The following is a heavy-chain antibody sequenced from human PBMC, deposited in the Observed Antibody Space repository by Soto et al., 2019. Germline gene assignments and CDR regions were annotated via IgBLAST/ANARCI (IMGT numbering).Heavy chain of an antibody. CDR3: ARLGPIRRELSPDYYYYGMDV. CDR2: IYPGDSDT. CDR1: GYSFTSYW. D-gene: IGHD1-26*01. V-gene: IGHV5-51*01. Sequence: HGESLKISCKGSGYSFTSYWIGWVRQMPGKGLEWMGIIYPGDSDTRYSPSFQGQVTISADKSISTAYLQWSSLKASDTAMYYCARLGPIRRELSPDYYYYGMDVWGQGTTVTVSS. J-gene: IGHJ6*02.